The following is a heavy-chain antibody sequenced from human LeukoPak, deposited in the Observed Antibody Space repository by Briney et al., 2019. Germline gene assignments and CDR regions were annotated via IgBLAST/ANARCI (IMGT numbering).Heavy chain of an antibody. D-gene: IGHD1-26*01. CDR2: VYYSGGT. V-gene: IGHV4-39*02. CDR3: MREVGVAPIGWFDP. CDR1: GASISGNDYY. Sequence: SETLSLTCSVSGASISGNDYYWGWTRQPPGKGLEWIGSVYYSGGTYYNPSLKSRVTISLDTSKNQFSLQLNSVTPEDTAVYYCMREVGVAPIGWFDPWGQGTLVTVSS. J-gene: IGHJ5*02.